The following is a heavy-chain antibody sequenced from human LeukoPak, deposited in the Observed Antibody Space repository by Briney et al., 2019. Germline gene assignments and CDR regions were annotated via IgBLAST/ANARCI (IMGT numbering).Heavy chain of an antibody. Sequence: SGGSLRLSCAASGFTFSSYSMNWVRQAPGKGLEWVSSISSSSGYIYYADSVKGRFTISRDNAKNSLYLQMKSLRAEDTAVYYCARWDCSSTSCYAGGYWGQGTLVTVSS. V-gene: IGHV3-21*01. CDR2: ISSSSGYI. J-gene: IGHJ4*02. CDR3: ARWDCSSTSCYAGGY. CDR1: GFTFSSYS. D-gene: IGHD2-2*01.